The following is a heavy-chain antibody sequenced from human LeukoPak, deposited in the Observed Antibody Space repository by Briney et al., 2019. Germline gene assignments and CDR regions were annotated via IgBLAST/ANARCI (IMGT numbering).Heavy chain of an antibody. D-gene: IGHD3-22*01. J-gene: IGHJ4*02. Sequence: SQTLSLTCTVSGGSISSGDYYWSWIRQPPGKGLEWIGYIYYSGSTYYNPSLKSRVTISVDTSKNQFSLKLSSVTAADTAVYYCARAYYDSSGYYPFDYWGQGTLVTVSS. CDR3: ARAYYDSSGYYPFDY. V-gene: IGHV4-30-4*08. CDR2: IYYSGST. CDR1: GGSISSGDYY.